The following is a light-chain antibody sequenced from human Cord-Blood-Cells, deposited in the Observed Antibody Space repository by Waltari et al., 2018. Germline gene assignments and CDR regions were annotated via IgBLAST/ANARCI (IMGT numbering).Light chain of an antibody. J-gene: IGLJ2*01. Sequence: QSALTQPRSVSGSPGQSVTISCPGTRSDVGGYNYFSWYQQHPGKAPKLMIYDVSKRPSGVPDRFSGSKSGNTASLTISGLQAEDEADYYCCSYAGSYTVVFGGGTKLTVL. CDR2: DVS. V-gene: IGLV2-11*01. CDR3: CSYAGSYTVV. CDR1: RSDVGGYNY.